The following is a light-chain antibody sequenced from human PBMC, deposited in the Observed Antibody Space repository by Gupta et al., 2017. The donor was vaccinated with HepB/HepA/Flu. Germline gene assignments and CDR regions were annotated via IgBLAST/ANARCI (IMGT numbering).Light chain of an antibody. J-gene: IGKJ1*01. CDR2: GAS. V-gene: IGKV3-20*01. Sequence: EIVLTQSPGTLALSPGERVTLSCRASLSVSSSYLAWYQQKPGQAPRLLIYGASSRATGIPDRFSGSGSGTDFTLTISRLGPEDFAVYYCQQYGSSPWTFGQGTKVEIK. CDR1: LSVSSSY. CDR3: QQYGSSPWT.